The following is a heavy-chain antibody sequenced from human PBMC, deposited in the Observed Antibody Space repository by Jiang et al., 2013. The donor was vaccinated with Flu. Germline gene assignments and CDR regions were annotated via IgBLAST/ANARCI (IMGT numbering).Heavy chain of an antibody. J-gene: IGHJ4*02. V-gene: IGHV1-3*01. Sequence: SGYTFTNYAIHWVRQAPGQRLEWMAWIYAGNGDRKYSQKFRDRVTMTTDTSASRAHMELSSLTSEDTAVYYCARSGYNSNGENDSWGQGTLVTVSS. CDR2: IYAGNGDR. CDR1: GYTFTNYA. D-gene: IGHD1-20*01. CDR3: ARSGYNSNGENDS.